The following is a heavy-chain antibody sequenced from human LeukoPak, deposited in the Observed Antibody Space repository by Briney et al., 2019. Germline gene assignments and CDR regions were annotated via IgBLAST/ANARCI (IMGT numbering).Heavy chain of an antibody. Sequence: GRSLRLSCAASGFTFDDYAMHWVRQAPGKGLEWVSGISWNSGSIGYADSVKGRFTISRDNAKNSLYLQMNSLSAEDTALYYCARDYCSSTSCYKRGDYWGQGTLVTVSS. J-gene: IGHJ4*02. CDR1: GFTFDDYA. V-gene: IGHV3-9*01. CDR2: ISWNSGSI. D-gene: IGHD2-2*02. CDR3: ARDYCSSTSCYKRGDY.